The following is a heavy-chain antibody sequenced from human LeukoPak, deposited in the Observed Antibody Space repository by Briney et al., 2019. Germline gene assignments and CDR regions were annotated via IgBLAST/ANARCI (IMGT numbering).Heavy chain of an antibody. Sequence: SQTLSLTCTVSGGSISSGSYYWSWIRQPAGKGLEWIGRIYTSGSTNYNPSLKSRVTMSVDTSKNQFSLKLSSVTAADTAVYYCARSYEWELFDYWGQGTLVTVSS. CDR1: GGSISSGSYY. V-gene: IGHV4-61*02. CDR3: ARSYEWELFDY. CDR2: IYTSGST. J-gene: IGHJ4*02. D-gene: IGHD1-26*01.